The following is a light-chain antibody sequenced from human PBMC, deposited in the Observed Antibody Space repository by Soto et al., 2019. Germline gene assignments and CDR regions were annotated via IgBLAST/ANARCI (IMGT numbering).Light chain of an antibody. Sequence: QSVLTQPASVSGSPGQSITISCTGTSSDVGGYNFVSWYQHHPGKAPKLMIYEVSHRPSGVSDRFSGSKSDNTASLTISGLQAEDEADYYCQSYDSSLSGSGVFGGGTKVTVL. CDR1: SSDVGGYNF. CDR2: EVS. CDR3: QSYDSSLSGSGV. J-gene: IGLJ3*02. V-gene: IGLV2-14*01.